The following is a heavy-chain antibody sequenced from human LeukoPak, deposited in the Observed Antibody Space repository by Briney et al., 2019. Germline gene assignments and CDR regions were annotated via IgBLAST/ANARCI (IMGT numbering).Heavy chain of an antibody. CDR1: GFTFSSYE. Sequence: GGSLRLSCAASGFTFSSYEMNWVRQAPGKGLEWVSYISSSGSTIYYADSVKGRFTISRDNAKNSLFLQMNSLRAEDTAVHYCAREKGAAAGYFDNWGQGTLVTVPS. CDR2: ISSSGSTI. J-gene: IGHJ4*02. D-gene: IGHD6-13*01. V-gene: IGHV3-48*03. CDR3: AREKGAAAGYFDN.